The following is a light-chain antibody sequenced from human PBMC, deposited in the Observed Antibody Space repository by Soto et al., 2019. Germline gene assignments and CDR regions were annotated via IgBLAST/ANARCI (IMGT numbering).Light chain of an antibody. CDR2: EAS. J-gene: IGKJ1*01. CDR1: QSVGRW. Sequence: DIQMTQSPSTLSASAGDRVAITCRASQSVGRWLAWYQQKPGKAPKLLIYEASTLESGVPSRFSGSRSGTEFTLTISSLQPGDFATYYCQQYNSYPGTFGQGTKVEIK. V-gene: IGKV1-5*03. CDR3: QQYNSYPGT.